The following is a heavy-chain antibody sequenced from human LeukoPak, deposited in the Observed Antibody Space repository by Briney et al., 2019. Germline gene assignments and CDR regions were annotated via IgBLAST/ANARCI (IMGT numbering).Heavy chain of an antibody. D-gene: IGHD6-13*01. J-gene: IGHJ3*02. Sequence: SETLSLTCIVSGGSISSSIYYWAWVRQPPGKGLEWIGTVFYNGATQYSPSLRSRVTISIDTSANQFSLKLSSVTAADTAVYYCAANSWYNAFDIWGRGTMVTVSS. CDR3: AANSWYNAFDI. V-gene: IGHV4-39*07. CDR2: VFYNGAT. CDR1: GGSISSSIYY.